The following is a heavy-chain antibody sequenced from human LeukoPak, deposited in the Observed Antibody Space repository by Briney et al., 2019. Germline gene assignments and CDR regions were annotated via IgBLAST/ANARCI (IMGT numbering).Heavy chain of an antibody. V-gene: IGHV3-20*04. CDR3: ARERGYYDSSGYSYYYYYMDV. Sequence: GGSLRLSCAASGFTFDDYGMSWVRQAPGKGLEWVSGINWNGGSIGYADSVKGRFTISRDNAKNSLYLQMNSLRAEDTALYYCARERGYYDSSGYSYYYYYMDVWGKGTTVTVSS. D-gene: IGHD3-22*01. J-gene: IGHJ6*03. CDR2: INWNGGSI. CDR1: GFTFDDYG.